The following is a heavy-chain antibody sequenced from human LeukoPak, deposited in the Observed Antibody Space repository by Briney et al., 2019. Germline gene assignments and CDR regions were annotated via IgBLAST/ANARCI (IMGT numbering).Heavy chain of an antibody. V-gene: IGHV4-34*01. CDR1: GGSFSGYY. Sequence: SETLSLTCAVYGGSFSGYYWCWIRQPPGKGLEWIGEINQSVSTNYNPSLRSRVTISVDTSKNQFSLKLSSVTAADTAVYYCARGYQRLGEFHYFDYWGQGTLVTVSS. J-gene: IGHJ4*02. D-gene: IGHD3-16*01. CDR2: INQSVST. CDR3: ARGYQRLGEFHYFDY.